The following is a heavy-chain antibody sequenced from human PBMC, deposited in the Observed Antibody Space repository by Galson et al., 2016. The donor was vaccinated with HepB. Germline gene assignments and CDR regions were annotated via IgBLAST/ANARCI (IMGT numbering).Heavy chain of an antibody. CDR3: AVAAADSWLDY. Sequence: SLRLSCAASGFSFSDYSMSWIRQAPGKGLEWVSYISSSDNSPYTSYADSVKGRFSISRDNAKNSLYLQMNSLRAEDTAGYFCAVAAADSWLDYWGQGILVAVSS. D-gene: IGHD6-13*01. V-gene: IGHV3-11*03. CDR2: ISSSDNSPYT. J-gene: IGHJ4*02. CDR1: GFSFSDYS.